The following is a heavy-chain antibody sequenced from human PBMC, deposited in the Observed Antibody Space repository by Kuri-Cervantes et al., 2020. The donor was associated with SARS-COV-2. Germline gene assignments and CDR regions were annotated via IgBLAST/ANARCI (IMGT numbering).Heavy chain of an antibody. V-gene: IGHV3-21*01. Sequence: GSLRLSCAASGFPFSSYSINWVRQAPGKGLEWVSSISSSSSYIYYADSVKGRFTISRDNAKNSLYLQMNSLRAEDTAVYYCARDPPSPYCSGGSCRTDVWGQGTTVTVSS. D-gene: IGHD2-15*01. J-gene: IGHJ6*02. CDR1: GFPFSSYS. CDR2: ISSSSSYI. CDR3: ARDPPSPYCSGGSCRTDV.